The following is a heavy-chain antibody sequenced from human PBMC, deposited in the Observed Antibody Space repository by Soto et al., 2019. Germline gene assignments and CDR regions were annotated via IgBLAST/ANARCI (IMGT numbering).Heavy chain of an antibody. CDR2: IVVGSGNT. V-gene: IGHV1-58*01. Sequence: ASVKVSCKASGFTFTSSAVQWVRQARGQRLEWIGWIVVGSGNTNYAQKFQERVTITRDMSTSTAYMELSSLRSEDTAVYYCAALYSSSWSRGMDVWGQGTTVTVSS. CDR3: AALYSSSWSRGMDV. CDR1: GFTFTSSA. D-gene: IGHD6-13*01. J-gene: IGHJ6*02.